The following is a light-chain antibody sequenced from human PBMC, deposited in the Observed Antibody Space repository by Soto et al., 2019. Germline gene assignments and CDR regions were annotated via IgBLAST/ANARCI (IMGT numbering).Light chain of an antibody. Sequence: MTHSPSTLSASVGDTVPVTCRASQSVSSWLAWYQQKPGQAPRLLIYGASTWPPGIPARFSGSGSGTEFTLTISSLQSEDFGLYYCHQYNNFWTFGQGTKVDIK. V-gene: IGKV3-15*01. CDR1: QSVSSW. CDR3: HQYNNFWT. CDR2: GAS. J-gene: IGKJ1*01.